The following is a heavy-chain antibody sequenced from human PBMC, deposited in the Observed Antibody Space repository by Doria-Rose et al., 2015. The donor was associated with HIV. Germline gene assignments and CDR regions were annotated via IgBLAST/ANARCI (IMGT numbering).Heavy chain of an antibody. Sequence: QVTLKESGPALVEPTETLTLTCTVSGVSLSSPGMGVSWIRQPPGKALEWLAHIFSDDERSYKTSLKSRLTISRGTSKSQVVLTMTDMDPVDTATYYCARIKSSRWYHKYYFDFWGQGTLVIVSA. CDR2: IFSDDER. J-gene: IGHJ4*02. CDR3: ARIKSSRWYHKYYFDF. D-gene: IGHD6-13*01. V-gene: IGHV2-26*01. CDR1: GVSLSSPGMG.